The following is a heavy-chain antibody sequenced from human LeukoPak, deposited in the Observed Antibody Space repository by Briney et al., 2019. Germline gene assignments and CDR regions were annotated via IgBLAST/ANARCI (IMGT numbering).Heavy chain of an antibody. Sequence: GGSLRLSCAASGFTFSSYSMNWVRQAPGKGLEWVSSISSSSSYIYYADSVKGRFTISRDNAKNSLYLQMNSLGDEDTAVYYCAGDRINCSGGSCYSDAFDMWGQGTMVTVSS. CDR3: AGDRINCSGGSCYSDAFDM. D-gene: IGHD2-15*01. V-gene: IGHV3-21*01. CDR1: GFTFSSYS. CDR2: ISSSSSYI. J-gene: IGHJ3*02.